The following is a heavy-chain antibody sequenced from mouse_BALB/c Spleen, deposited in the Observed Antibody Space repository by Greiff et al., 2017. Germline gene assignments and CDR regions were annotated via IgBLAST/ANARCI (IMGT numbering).Heavy chain of an antibody. CDR3: ARHGGYGNYDYFDY. D-gene: IGHD2-1*01. CDR1: GFTFSSYG. CDR2: ISSGGSYT. Sequence: EVHLVESGGDLVKPGGSLKLSCAASGFTFSSYGMSWVRQTPDKRLEWVATISSGGSYTYYPDSVKGRFTISRDNAKNTLYLQMSSLKSEDTAMYYCARHGGYGNYDYFDYWGQGTTLTVSS. V-gene: IGHV5-6*01. J-gene: IGHJ2*01.